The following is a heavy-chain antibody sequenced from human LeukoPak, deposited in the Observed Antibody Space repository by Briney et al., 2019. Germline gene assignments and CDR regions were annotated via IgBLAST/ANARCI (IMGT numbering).Heavy chain of an antibody. CDR1: GASIRSYY. V-gene: IGHV4-59*01. D-gene: IGHD3-3*01. J-gene: IGHJ3*02. CDR3: ARLVGSEYDFDTFDI. CDR2: IYYIGST. Sequence: SETLSLTCDVSGASIRSYYWNWIRQPPGKGLEWIGYIYYIGSTNYNPYLKSRVTISLDTSKNHFSLTLSSVTAAGTAVCYCARLVGSEYDFDTFDIWGQGAMVTVSS.